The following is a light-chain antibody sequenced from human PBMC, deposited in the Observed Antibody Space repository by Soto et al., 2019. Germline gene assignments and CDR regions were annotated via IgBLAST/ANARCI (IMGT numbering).Light chain of an antibody. CDR2: GAS. J-gene: IGKJ1*01. CDR1: LSLYNN. Sequence: IVVTQSPATLSVSPGERATLSCRASLSLYNNLAWYQQKPGQAPRLLIYGASTRATGTPARFSGSGSGTEFTLTIDRLQSEDFAVYYCQQYNNWWTFGHGTKVEIK. V-gene: IGKV3-15*01. CDR3: QQYNNWWT.